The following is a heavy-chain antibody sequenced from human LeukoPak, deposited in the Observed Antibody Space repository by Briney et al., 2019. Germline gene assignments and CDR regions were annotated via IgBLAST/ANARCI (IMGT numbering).Heavy chain of an antibody. D-gene: IGHD3-22*01. V-gene: IGHV1-69*13. Sequence: SVEVSCKASGGTFSSYAISWVRQAPGQGLEWMGGIIPIFGTANYAQKFQGRVTITADESTSTAYMELSSLRSEDTAVYYCARDDYYDSSGYSYYYYDMDVWGQGTTVTVSS. J-gene: IGHJ6*02. CDR1: GGTFSSYA. CDR2: IIPIFGTA. CDR3: ARDDYYDSSGYSYYYYDMDV.